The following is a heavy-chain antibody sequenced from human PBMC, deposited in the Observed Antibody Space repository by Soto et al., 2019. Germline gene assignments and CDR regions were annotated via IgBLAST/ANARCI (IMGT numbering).Heavy chain of an antibody. CDR3: AKGRFYYDSSGYWGFDY. CDR2: ISYDGSNK. CDR1: GFTFSSYG. J-gene: IGHJ4*02. D-gene: IGHD3-22*01. Sequence: QVQLVESGGGVVQPGRSLRLSCAASGFTFSSYGMHWVRQAPGKGLEWVAVISYDGSNKYYADSVKGRFTISRDNSKNTLYLQMNSLRAEDTAVYYCAKGRFYYDSSGYWGFDYWGQGTLVTVSS. V-gene: IGHV3-30*18.